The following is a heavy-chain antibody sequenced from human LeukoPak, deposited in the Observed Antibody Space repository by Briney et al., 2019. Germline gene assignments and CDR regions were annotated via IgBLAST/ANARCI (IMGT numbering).Heavy chain of an antibody. D-gene: IGHD6-6*01. CDR2: INPNSGGT. CDR3: ARDYGRSGSSEVWFDP. V-gene: IGHV1-2*02. CDR1: GYTFTGYY. Sequence: ASVKVSCKASGYTFTGYYMHWVRQAPGQGLEWMGWINPNSGGTNYAQKFQGRVTMTRDTSISTAYMELSRLRSDDTAVYYCARDYGRSGSSEVWFDPWGQGTLVTVSS. J-gene: IGHJ5*02.